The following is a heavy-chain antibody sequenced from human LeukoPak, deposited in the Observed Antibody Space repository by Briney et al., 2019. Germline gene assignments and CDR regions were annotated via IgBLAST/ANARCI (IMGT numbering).Heavy chain of an antibody. V-gene: IGHV3-30*02. Sequence: GGSLRLSCAASGFTFSSYGMHWVRQAPGKGLEWVSFIRFDGTNKYYADSVKGRFTISRDNSKNTLYLQMNSLRAEDTAVYYCAKAARDYDILTGYYYRYYFDYWGQGTLVTVSS. CDR3: AKAARDYDILTGYYYRYYFDY. CDR2: IRFDGTNK. J-gene: IGHJ4*02. CDR1: GFTFSSYG. D-gene: IGHD3-9*01.